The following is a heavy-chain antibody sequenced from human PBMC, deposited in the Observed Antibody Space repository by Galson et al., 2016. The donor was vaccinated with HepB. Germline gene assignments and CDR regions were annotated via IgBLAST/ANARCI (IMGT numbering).Heavy chain of an antibody. CDR2: IYPSGNI. V-gene: IGHV4-59*01. Sequence: TLSLTCTVSGVSINNYYWTWIRQPPGKGLEWIGYIYPSGNINYHPSLEGRLTLSVDTSKHQFSLKLGSVPAADTAVDYCARVDSSDWQDSFDIWGQGTMVTVSS. D-gene: IGHD3-22*01. CDR1: GVSINNYY. CDR3: ARVDSSDWQDSFDI. J-gene: IGHJ3*02.